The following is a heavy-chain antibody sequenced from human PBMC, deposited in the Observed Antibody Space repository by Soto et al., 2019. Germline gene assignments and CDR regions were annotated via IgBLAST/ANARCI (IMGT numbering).Heavy chain of an antibody. CDR3: AKVSVVVLAAGDWFDP. CDR2: ISGNSGST. CDR1: GFSFSTYA. Sequence: EVQLLESGGGLVQPGGSLRLSCAASGFSFSTYAMSWVHQAPGKGLEWVSGISGNSGSTYYADYVKGRFTVSRDNSKNTVYLQMISLRVEGTAVDYCAKVSVVVLAAGDWFDPWGQGTLVTVSS. V-gene: IGHV3-23*01. D-gene: IGHD2-15*01. J-gene: IGHJ5*02.